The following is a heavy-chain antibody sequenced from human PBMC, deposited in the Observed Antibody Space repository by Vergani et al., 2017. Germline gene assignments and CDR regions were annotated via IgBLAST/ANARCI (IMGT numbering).Heavy chain of an antibody. CDR3: ARDALPIVPAAIFGDMGYYYYYMDV. D-gene: IGHD2-2*02. J-gene: IGHJ6*03. CDR2: ISSSRSYI. CDR1: GFTFSSYS. Sequence: EVQLVESGGGLVKPGGSLRLSCAASGFTFSSYSMNWVRQAPGKGLEWVSSISSSRSYIYYADSVKGRFTISRDNAKNSLYLQMNSLRAEDTAVYYCARDALPIVPAAIFGDMGYYYYYMDVWGKGTTVTVSS. V-gene: IGHV3-21*01.